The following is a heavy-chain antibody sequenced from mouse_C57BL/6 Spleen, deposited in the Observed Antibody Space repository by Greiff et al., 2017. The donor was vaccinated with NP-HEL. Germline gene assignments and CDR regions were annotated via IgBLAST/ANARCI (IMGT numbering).Heavy chain of an antibody. V-gene: IGHV1-9*01. CDR3: ARWGTTVGGDY. Sequence: VQLQQSGAELMKPGASVKLSCKATGYTFTGYWIEWVKQRPGHGLEWIGEILPGSGSTNYTAKFKGKATFTADTSSNTAYMQLSSLTTEDSAIYYCARWGTTVGGDYWGQGTTLTVSS. CDR1: GYTFTGYW. J-gene: IGHJ2*01. D-gene: IGHD1-1*01. CDR2: ILPGSGST.